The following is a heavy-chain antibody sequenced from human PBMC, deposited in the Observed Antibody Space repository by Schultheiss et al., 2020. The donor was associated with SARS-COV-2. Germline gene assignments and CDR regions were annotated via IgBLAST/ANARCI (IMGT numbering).Heavy chain of an antibody. D-gene: IGHD3-10*01. CDR2: IIPIFGTA. Sequence: SVKVSCKASGYTFTAYFLHWVRQAPGQGLEWMGGIIPIFGTANYAQKFQGRVTITADESTSTAYMELSSLRSEDTAVYYCARDNYGLFDYWGQGTLVTVSS. V-gene: IGHV1-69*13. J-gene: IGHJ4*02. CDR1: GYTFTAYF. CDR3: ARDNYGLFDY.